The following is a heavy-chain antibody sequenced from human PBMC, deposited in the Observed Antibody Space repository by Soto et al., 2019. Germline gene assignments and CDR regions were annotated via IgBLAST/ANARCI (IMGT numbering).Heavy chain of an antibody. J-gene: IGHJ3*02. CDR1: GGSISSGGYS. CDR3: ARGGITMVRGVGAFDI. V-gene: IGHV4-30-2*01. CDR2: IYHSGST. D-gene: IGHD3-10*01. Sequence: SETLSLTCAVSGGSISSGGYSWSWIRQPPGKGLEWIGYIYHSGSTYYNPSLKSRVTISVDRSKNQFSLKLSSVTAADTAVYYCARGGITMVRGVGAFDIWGQGTMVTVSS.